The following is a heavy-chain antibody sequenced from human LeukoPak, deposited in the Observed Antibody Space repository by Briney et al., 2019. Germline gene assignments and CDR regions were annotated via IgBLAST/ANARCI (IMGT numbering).Heavy chain of an antibody. CDR3: AKGRRSYGMDV. CDR1: GFTFSSYG. Sequence: GRSLRLSCAASGFTFSSYGMHWVRQAPGKGLEWVAVISYDGSNKYYADSVKGRFTISRDNPKNTLYLQMNSLRAEDTAVYYCAKGRRSYGMDVWGQGTTVTVSS. V-gene: IGHV3-30*18. J-gene: IGHJ6*02. CDR2: ISYDGSNK.